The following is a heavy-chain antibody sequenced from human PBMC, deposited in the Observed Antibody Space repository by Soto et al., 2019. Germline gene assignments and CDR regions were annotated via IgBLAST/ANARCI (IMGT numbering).Heavy chain of an antibody. CDR1: GFTFSSYG. CDR3: ARDVLRYYDWLRHDAFYI. J-gene: IGHJ3*02. CDR2: IWYDGSNK. Sequence: QVQLVESGGGVVQPGRSLRLSCAASGFTFSSYGMHWVRQAPGKGLEWVAVIWYDGSNKYYADSVKGRFTISRDNSKNTLYLQMNSLRAEDTAVYYCARDVLRYYDWLRHDAFYIWGQGTMVTVSS. D-gene: IGHD3-9*01. V-gene: IGHV3-33*01.